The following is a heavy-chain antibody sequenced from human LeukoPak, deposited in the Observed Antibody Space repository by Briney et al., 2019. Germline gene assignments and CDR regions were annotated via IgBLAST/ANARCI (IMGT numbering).Heavy chain of an antibody. CDR2: IYTSGST. CDR1: GGSISSGSYY. D-gene: IGHD3-22*01. CDR3: AREPTPGHDSSGYYNDAFDI. J-gene: IGHJ3*02. V-gene: IGHV4-61*02. Sequence: SETLSLTCTVSGGSISSGSYYWSWIRQPAGKGLEWIGRIYTSGSTNYNPSLKSRVTISVDTSKNQFSLKLSSVTAADTAVYYCAREPTPGHDSSGYYNDAFDIWGQGTMVTVSS.